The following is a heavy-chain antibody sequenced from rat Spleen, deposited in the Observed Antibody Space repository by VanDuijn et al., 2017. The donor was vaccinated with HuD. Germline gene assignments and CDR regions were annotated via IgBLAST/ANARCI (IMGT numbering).Heavy chain of an antibody. V-gene: IGHV2-13*01. CDR3: NNFDY. J-gene: IGHJ2*01. Sequence: QVQLKESGPGLVQPSQTLSLTCTVSGFSLTSYNVHWVRQLPGKGLEWMGVIWANGNTLYNSTLKSRLSISRDTSKSQVFLKMNSLQTEDTAIYFCNNFDYWGQGVMVTVSS. CDR2: IWANGNT. CDR1: GFSLTSYN.